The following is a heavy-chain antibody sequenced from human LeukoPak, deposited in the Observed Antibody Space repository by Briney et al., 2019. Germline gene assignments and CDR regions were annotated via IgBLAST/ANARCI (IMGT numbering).Heavy chain of an antibody. D-gene: IGHD1-26*01. CDR2: IYYTGSP. Sequence: SETLSLTCTVSGGSISSYYWSWIRQPPGKRLEWIAYIYYTGSPHYTPSLRGRFTISVDTSYNQFSLRLSSVTAADTAVYYCARARGPTSPIDYWGQGTLVTVSS. CDR1: GGSISSYY. CDR3: ARARGPTSPIDY. J-gene: IGHJ4*02. V-gene: IGHV4-59*01.